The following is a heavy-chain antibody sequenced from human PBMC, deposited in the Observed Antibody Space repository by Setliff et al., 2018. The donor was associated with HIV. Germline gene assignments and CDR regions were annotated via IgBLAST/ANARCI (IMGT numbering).Heavy chain of an antibody. CDR1: GGSISSHY. Sequence: SETLSLTCTVSGGSISSHYWSWIRQPPGKGLEWIGSIYYSGSTNYNPSLKSRVTLSLDTSKNQFSLRLTSVTAADTAVYYCARQITSVTPEMLVVNDAFDVWGQGKMVTVSS. V-gene: IGHV4-59*11. CDR2: IYYSGST. CDR3: ARQITSVTPEMLVVNDAFDV. D-gene: IGHD4-17*01. J-gene: IGHJ3*01.